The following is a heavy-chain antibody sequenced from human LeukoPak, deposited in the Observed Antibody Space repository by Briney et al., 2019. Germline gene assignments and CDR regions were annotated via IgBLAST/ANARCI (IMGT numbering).Heavy chain of an antibody. V-gene: IGHV3-7*02. CDR3: AFNNNFKY. CDR2: IKYDGSEK. J-gene: IGHJ4*02. CDR1: GLSFSGQW. D-gene: IGHD1/OR15-1a*01. Sequence: GGSLRLSCTASGLSFSGQWMNWVRQSPGQGLEWVANIKYDGSEKYYGDSVKGQFTISKEDAKNSLSLQMDSVRPEDTAVYYCAFNNNFKYWGQGTLVIVSS.